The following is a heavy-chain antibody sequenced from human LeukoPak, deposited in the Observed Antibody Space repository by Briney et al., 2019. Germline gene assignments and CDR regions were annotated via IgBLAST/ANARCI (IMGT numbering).Heavy chain of an antibody. Sequence: PGGSLRLSCAASGFTFSSYSMNWVRQAPGKGLEWVSSISSSSSYIYYADSVKGRFTISRDNAKNSLYLQMNSLRAEGTAVYYCARDIITVTTGESSHWGQGTLVTVSS. CDR3: ARDIITVTTGESSH. V-gene: IGHV3-21*01. CDR1: GFTFSSYS. J-gene: IGHJ4*02. CDR2: ISSSSSYI. D-gene: IGHD4-17*01.